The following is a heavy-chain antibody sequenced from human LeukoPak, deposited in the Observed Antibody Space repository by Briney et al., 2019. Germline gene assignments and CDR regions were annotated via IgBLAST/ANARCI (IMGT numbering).Heavy chain of an antibody. Sequence: QTGGSLRLFCAASGFTFSSYGMHWVRQAPGKGLEWVAFIRSDGSNKYYADSVKGRFTISRDNSKNTLYLQMNSLRAEDTAVYYCAKVGKTENYYGSGRFSYYYYMDVWGKGTTVTVSS. CDR1: GFTFSSYG. V-gene: IGHV3-30*02. J-gene: IGHJ6*03. CDR3: AKVGKTENYYGSGRFSYYYYMDV. D-gene: IGHD3-10*01. CDR2: IRSDGSNK.